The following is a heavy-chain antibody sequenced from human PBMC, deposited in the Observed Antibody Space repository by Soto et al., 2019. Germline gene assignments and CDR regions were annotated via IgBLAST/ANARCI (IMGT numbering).Heavy chain of an antibody. D-gene: IGHD3-10*01. CDR2: ISYDGSNK. CDR1: GFTFSSYG. Sequence: GGSLRLSCAASGFTFSSYGMHWVRQAPGKGLEWVAVISYDGSNKYYADSVKGRFTISRDNSKNTLYLQMNSLRAEDTAVYYCAHTMVRGSDYWGQGTLVTVSS. J-gene: IGHJ4*02. V-gene: IGHV3-30*03. CDR3: AHTMVRGSDY.